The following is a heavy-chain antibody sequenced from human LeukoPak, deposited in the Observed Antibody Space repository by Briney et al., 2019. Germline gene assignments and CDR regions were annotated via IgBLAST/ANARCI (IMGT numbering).Heavy chain of an antibody. CDR1: GYTFTGYY. CDR3: ARAEDDSSGYYTIDY. Sequence: ASVKVSCKASGYTFTGYYMHWVRQAPGQGLEWMGRINPNSGGTNYAQKFQGRVTMTRDTSISTAYMELSRLRSDDTAVYYCARAEDDSSGYYTIDYWGQGTLVTVSS. D-gene: IGHD3-22*01. J-gene: IGHJ4*02. CDR2: INPNSGGT. V-gene: IGHV1-2*06.